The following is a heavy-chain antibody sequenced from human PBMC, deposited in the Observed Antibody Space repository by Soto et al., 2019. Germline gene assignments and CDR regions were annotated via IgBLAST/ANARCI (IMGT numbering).Heavy chain of an antibody. CDR2: MNPNRGNT. Sequence: QVQLVQSGAEVKKPGASVKVSCKASGYTFTSYDINWVRQATGQGLEWMGWMNPNRGNTGYAQKFQGRVTMTRNTSISTAYMELSSLRSEDTAVYYCARVCCSSTSCYVDYWGQGTLVTVSS. V-gene: IGHV1-8*01. CDR1: GYTFTSYD. CDR3: ARVCCSSTSCYVDY. J-gene: IGHJ4*02. D-gene: IGHD2-2*01.